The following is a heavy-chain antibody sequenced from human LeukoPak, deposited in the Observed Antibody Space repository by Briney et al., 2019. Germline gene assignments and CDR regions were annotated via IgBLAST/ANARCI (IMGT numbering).Heavy chain of an antibody. CDR3: ARVSTMVRGVIQAEYFQH. V-gene: IGHV1-2*02. Sequence: ASVKVSCKASGYTFTGYYMHWVRQAPGQGLEWMGWINPNSGGTNYAQKFQGSGTMTSDTSISTAYMELSRLRSDDTAVYYCARVSTMVRGVIQAEYFQHWGQGTLVTVSS. D-gene: IGHD3-10*01. CDR2: INPNSGGT. CDR1: GYTFTGYY. J-gene: IGHJ1*01.